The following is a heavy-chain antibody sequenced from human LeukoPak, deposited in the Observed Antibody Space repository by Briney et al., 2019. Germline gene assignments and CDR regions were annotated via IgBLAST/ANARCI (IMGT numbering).Heavy chain of an antibody. CDR2: IIPIFGTA. Sequence: ASVKVSCKASGGTFTSYAISWVRQAPGQGLEWMGGIIPIFGTANYAQKFQGRVTITADESTSTAYMELSSLTFEDTAVYYCARGPPNWGMVGYWGQGTLVTVSS. D-gene: IGHD7-27*01. J-gene: IGHJ4*02. CDR3: ARGPPNWGMVGY. CDR1: GGTFTSYA. V-gene: IGHV1-69*13.